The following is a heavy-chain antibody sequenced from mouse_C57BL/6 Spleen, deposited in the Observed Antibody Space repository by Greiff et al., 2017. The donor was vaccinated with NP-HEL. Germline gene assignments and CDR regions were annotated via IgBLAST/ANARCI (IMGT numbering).Heavy chain of an antibody. J-gene: IGHJ3*01. D-gene: IGHD2-4*01. CDR1: GFTFSDYY. CDR3: AGEDYDGFAY. V-gene: IGHV5-16*01. Sequence: EVKLVESEGGLVQPGSSMKLSCTASGFTFSDYYMAWVRQVPEKGLEWVANINYDGSSTYYLDSLKSRFIISRDNAKNILYLQMSSLKSEDTATYYCAGEDYDGFAYWGQGTLVTVSA. CDR2: INYDGSST.